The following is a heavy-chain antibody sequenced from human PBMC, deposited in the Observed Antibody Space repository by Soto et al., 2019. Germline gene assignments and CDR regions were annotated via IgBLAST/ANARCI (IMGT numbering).Heavy chain of an antibody. CDR2: INGYTGNT. CDR1: GYTFTSYG. Sequence: QVQLVQSGGEVKKPGASVKVSCKASGYTFTSYGFSWVRQAPGQGLEWMGWINGYTGNTKYAQKFQGRVTMTRDTSNSTAYLELWTLIADDTAVYNFAPTGVTGRGGMDVWGQGTRVNVSS. J-gene: IGHJ6*02. V-gene: IGHV1-18*01. D-gene: IGHD7-27*01. CDR3: APTGVTGRGGMDV.